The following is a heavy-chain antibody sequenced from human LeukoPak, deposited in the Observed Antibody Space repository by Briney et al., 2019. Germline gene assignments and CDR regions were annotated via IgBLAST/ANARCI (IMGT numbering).Heavy chain of an antibody. J-gene: IGHJ4*02. D-gene: IGHD3-10*01. V-gene: IGHV1-2*02. CDR3: ASPYYYGSGSYYNEY. CDR1: GYTFTGYY. Sequence: GASVKVSCKASGYTFTGYYMHWVRQAPGQGLEWMGWINPNSGGTNYAQKFQGRVTMTRDTSISTAYMELSRLRSDDTAVYYCASPYYYGSGSYYNEYWGQGTLVTVSS. CDR2: INPNSGGT.